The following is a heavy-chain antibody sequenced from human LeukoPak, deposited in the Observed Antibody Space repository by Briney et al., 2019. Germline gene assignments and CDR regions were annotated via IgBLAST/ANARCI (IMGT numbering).Heavy chain of an antibody. D-gene: IGHD6-19*01. J-gene: IGHJ4*02. Sequence: GASVKVSCKASGYTFTGYYMHWVRQAPGRGLEWMGWINPNSGGTNYAQKFQDRVTMTRDTSISTAYMELSRLRSDDTAVYYCARAMYSSGWLRFDYWGQGTLVTVSS. CDR2: INPNSGGT. CDR1: GYTFTGYY. V-gene: IGHV1-2*02. CDR3: ARAMYSSGWLRFDY.